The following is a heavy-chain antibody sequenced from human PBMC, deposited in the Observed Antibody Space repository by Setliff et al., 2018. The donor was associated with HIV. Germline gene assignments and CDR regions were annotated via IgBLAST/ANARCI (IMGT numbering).Heavy chain of an antibody. J-gene: IGHJ5*02. V-gene: IGHV4-59*08. CDR3: ARGSGDYWSGYYLRWFDP. Sequence: TLSLTCTVSGVSSRSHYWSWIRQPPGKGLEWIGYSYYSGSTNYNPSLKSRVTISVDTSKNQFSLKLSSVTAADTAVYYCARGSGDYWSGYYLRWFDPWGQGTLVTVSS. CDR1: GVSSRSHY. D-gene: IGHD3-3*01. CDR2: SYYSGST.